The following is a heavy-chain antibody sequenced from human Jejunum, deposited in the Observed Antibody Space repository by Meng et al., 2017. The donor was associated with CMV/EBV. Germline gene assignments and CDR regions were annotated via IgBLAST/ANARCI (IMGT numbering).Heavy chain of an antibody. Sequence: ASGFAFSTYAMSWVRLAPGKGLEWVSVLYGGGTTTYSTDSVKGRFTISRDNSKNTLYLQMNSLRAEDTAVYYCARRHFGYYAMDVWGQGTTVTVSS. CDR1: GFAFSTYA. J-gene: IGHJ6*02. V-gene: IGHV3-23*03. CDR2: LYGGGTTT. CDR3: ARRHFGYYAMDV. D-gene: IGHD3-10*01.